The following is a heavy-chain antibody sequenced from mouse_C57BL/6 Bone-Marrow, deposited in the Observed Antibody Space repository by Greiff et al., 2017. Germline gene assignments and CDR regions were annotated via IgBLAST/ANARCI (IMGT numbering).Heavy chain of an antibody. CDR2: INPSSGYT. V-gene: IGHV1-7*01. Sequence: QVHVKQSGAELAKPGASVKLSCKASGYTFTSYWMHWVKQRPGQGLEWIGYINPSSGYTKYNQKFKDKATLTADKSSSTAYMQLSSLTYGDSAVYYCAIEPLWYFDVWGTGTTVTVSS. J-gene: IGHJ1*03. CDR1: GYTFTSYW. CDR3: AIEPLWYFDV.